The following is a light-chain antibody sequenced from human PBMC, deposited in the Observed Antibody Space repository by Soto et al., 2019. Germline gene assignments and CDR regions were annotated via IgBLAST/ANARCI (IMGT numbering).Light chain of an antibody. J-gene: IGLJ1*01. Sequence: QSALTQPASVSGSPGQSITISCSGTSSDIGAYEYVSWYQQHPGKPPKLMIYNINNRPSGVSYRFSSSKSGNTASLTISRLQTEDEADYYCLSHTTSRTYVFGPGTKLTVL. CDR2: NIN. CDR3: LSHTTSRTYV. CDR1: SSDIGAYEY. V-gene: IGLV2-14*03.